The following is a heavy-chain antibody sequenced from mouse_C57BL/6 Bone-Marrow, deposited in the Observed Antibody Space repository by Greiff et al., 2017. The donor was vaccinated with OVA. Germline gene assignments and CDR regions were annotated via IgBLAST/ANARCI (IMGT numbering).Heavy chain of an antibody. J-gene: IGHJ3*01. CDR1: GYSFTGYF. V-gene: IGHV1-20*01. CDR2: INPYNGDT. D-gene: IGHD1-1*01. CDR3: ARGGLLRRGTGFAY. Sequence: EVQLQESGPELVKPGDSVKISCKASGYSFTGYFMNWVMQSHGKSLEWIGRINPYNGDTFYNQKFKGKATLTVDKSSSTAHMELRSLTSEDSAVYYCARGGLLRRGTGFAYWGQGTLVTVSA.